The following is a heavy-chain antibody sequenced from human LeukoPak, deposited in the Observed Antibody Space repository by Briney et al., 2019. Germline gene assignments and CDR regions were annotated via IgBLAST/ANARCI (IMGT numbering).Heavy chain of an antibody. D-gene: IGHD6-19*01. J-gene: IGHJ4*02. V-gene: IGHV3-21*01. CDR1: GFTFSSYS. CDR2: ISSSSSYI. CDR3: AKDPRNRIAVAGTGGY. Sequence: GGSLRLSCAASGFTFSSYSMNWVRQAPGKGLEWVSSISSSSSYIYYADSVKGRFTISRDNAKNSLYLQMNSLRAEDTAVYYCAKDPRNRIAVAGTGGYWGQGTLVTVSS.